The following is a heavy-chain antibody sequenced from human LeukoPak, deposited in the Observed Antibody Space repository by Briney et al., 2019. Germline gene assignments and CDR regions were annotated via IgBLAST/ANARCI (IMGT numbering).Heavy chain of an antibody. Sequence: GGSLRLSCAASGFTLSNHWMSWVRQSPGKGLEWVANIKQDGGEKYYVDSVKGRFTISRDNAKNSLYLQMNSLRVEDTAVYYCATYSSLNRREFQYWGQGTLLTVSS. D-gene: IGHD3-22*01. J-gene: IGHJ1*01. CDR2: IKQDGGEK. V-gene: IGHV3-7*01. CDR3: ATYSSLNRREFQY. CDR1: GFTLSNHW.